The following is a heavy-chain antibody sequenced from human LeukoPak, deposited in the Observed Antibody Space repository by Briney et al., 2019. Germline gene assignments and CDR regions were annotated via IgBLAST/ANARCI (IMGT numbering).Heavy chain of an antibody. Sequence: GGSLRLSCAASGFTFSSYAVTWVRQAPGKGLEWVSGISGNGQNTYYADSVKGRFTISRDNSKNTLYLQMNNMRAEDTAVYYCAKRIAVSGMGFDYWGQGTLVTVSS. CDR2: ISGNGQNT. J-gene: IGHJ4*02. CDR1: GFTFSSYA. V-gene: IGHV3-23*01. CDR3: AKRIAVSGMGFDY. D-gene: IGHD6-19*01.